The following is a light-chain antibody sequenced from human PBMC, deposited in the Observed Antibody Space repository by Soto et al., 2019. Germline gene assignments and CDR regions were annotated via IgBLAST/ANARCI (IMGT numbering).Light chain of an antibody. V-gene: IGKV1-39*01. CDR1: QNIANY. Sequence: DRVTITCRASQNIANYLNWYQQKPGKAPNLLIYAASDLQTGVPSRFSGSGSGTDFTLTISSLQPEDSATYYCQQCYSAPYTFGQGTKLEIK. CDR3: QQCYSAPYT. J-gene: IGKJ2*01. CDR2: AAS.